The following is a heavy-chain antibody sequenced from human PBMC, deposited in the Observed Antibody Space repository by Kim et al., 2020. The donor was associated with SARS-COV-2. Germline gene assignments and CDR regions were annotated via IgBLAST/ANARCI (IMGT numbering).Heavy chain of an antibody. CDR3: AKALCEYQWLVLYFDY. D-gene: IGHD6-19*01. V-gene: IGHV3-23*01. Sequence: SVKGRFTIARDSSKNTLYLQMTSLRAEDPAVYYCAKALCEYQWLVLYFDYWGQGTLVTVSS. J-gene: IGHJ4*02.